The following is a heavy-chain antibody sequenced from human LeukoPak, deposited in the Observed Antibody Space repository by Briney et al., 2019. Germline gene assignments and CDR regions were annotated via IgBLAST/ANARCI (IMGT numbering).Heavy chain of an antibody. CDR2: ISSSGSTI. CDR1: GFTFSDYY. CDR3: AYTAMVYPPNPDY. D-gene: IGHD5-18*01. Sequence: GGSLRLSCAASGFTFSDYYMSWIRQAPGKGLEWVSYISSSGSTIYYADCVKGRFTISRDNAKNSLYLQMNSLRAEDTAVYYCAYTAMVYPPNPDYWGQGTLVTVSS. J-gene: IGHJ4*02. V-gene: IGHV3-11*04.